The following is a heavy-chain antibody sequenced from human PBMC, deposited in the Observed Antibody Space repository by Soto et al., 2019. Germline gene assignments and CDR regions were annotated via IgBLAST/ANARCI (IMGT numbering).Heavy chain of an antibody. CDR1: GLVFKTYW. Sequence: VQLVESGGALVQPGGSLRLSCAASGLVFKTYWVEWVRQAPGKGLEWVASIDQDGSATYYADSVKGRFTISRDNAAXSXXXXXXXXXXXXXXXXXXXXPGSYSGGTWGQGTLVTVTS. CDR2: IDQDGSAT. CDR3: XXPGSYSGGT. V-gene: IGHV3-7*01. J-gene: IGHJ5*02. D-gene: IGHD3-10*01.